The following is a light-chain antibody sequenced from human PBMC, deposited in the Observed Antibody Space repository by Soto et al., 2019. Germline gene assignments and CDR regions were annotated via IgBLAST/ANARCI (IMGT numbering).Light chain of an antibody. J-gene: IGLJ1*01. CDR3: SSYTSSSTLV. Sequence: QSALTQPASVSGSPGQSITISCTGTSSDVGGYNYVSWYQQHPGKAPNLMIYDVSNRPSGVSNRFSGSKSGNTASLTISGLQAEDEADYYGSSYTSSSTLVFGTGTKLTVL. CDR2: DVS. CDR1: SSDVGGYNY. V-gene: IGLV2-14*01.